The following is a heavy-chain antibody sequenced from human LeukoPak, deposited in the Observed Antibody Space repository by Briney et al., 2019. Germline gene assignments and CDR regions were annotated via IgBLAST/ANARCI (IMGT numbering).Heavy chain of an antibody. CDR1: GFTFDDYG. Sequence: GGSLRFSCAASGFTFDDYGMSWVRHAPGKGLEWVSGINWNGGSTGYADSVKGRFTISRDNAKNSLYLQMNSLRAADTALSYCARGGLVAFFIDYWGQGTLVTVSS. CDR2: INWNGGST. J-gene: IGHJ4*02. D-gene: IGHD2-15*01. V-gene: IGHV3-20*04. CDR3: ARGGLVAFFIDY.